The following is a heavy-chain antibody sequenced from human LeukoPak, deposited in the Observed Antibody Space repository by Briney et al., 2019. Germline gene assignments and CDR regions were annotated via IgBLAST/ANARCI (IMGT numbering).Heavy chain of an antibody. CDR2: IKQDGSDN. D-gene: IGHD1-26*01. CDR1: GFTFSSFW. V-gene: IGHV3-7*01. Sequence: GGSLRLSCAASGFTFSSFWITWVRQAPGKGLEWVANIKQDGSDNYYVDSVKGRFTISRDNAKNSLYLQMNSLRAEDTAVYYCARGVGNFDYWGQGNLVTVSS. CDR3: ARGVGNFDY. J-gene: IGHJ4*02.